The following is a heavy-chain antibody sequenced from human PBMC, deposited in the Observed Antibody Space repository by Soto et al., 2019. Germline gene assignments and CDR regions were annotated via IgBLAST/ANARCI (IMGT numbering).Heavy chain of an antibody. Sequence: SVKVSCKASGGTFSSYAISWVRQAPGQGLEWMGGIIPIFGTANYAQKFQGRVTITADESTSTAYMELSSLRSEDTAVYYCARHRVGYAGPYFGVVIPPPYYYYYGMDVWGQGTTVTVSS. D-gene: IGHD3-3*01. J-gene: IGHJ6*02. CDR2: IIPIFGTA. V-gene: IGHV1-69*13. CDR1: GGTFSSYA. CDR3: ARHRVGYAGPYFGVVIPPPYYYYYGMDV.